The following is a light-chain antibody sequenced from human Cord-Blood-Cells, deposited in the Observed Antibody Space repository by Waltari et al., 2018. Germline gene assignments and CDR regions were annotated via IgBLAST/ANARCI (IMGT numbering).Light chain of an antibody. CDR2: WAS. J-gene: IGKJ1*01. CDR1: QSVLYSSNNKNY. Sequence: DIVMTQSPDSLAVSLGERATINCKSSQSVLYSSNNKNYLAWYQQKPGQPPKLLIYWASTRESGVPDRFSGSGSVTDFTLTISSLQAEDVAVYYCQQYYSTPRRTFGQGTKVEIK. V-gene: IGKV4-1*01. CDR3: QQYYSTPRRT.